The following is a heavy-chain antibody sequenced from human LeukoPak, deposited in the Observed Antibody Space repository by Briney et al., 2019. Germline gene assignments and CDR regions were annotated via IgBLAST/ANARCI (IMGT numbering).Heavy chain of an antibody. V-gene: IGHV3-7*05. J-gene: IGHJ4*02. CDR1: GFTFSSYW. CDR3: ARRGPSSSWAHFDY. Sequence: GGSLRLSCAASGFTFSSYWMTWVRQAPGKGLEWVAKIKQDGSEKYYVDSVKGRFTISRDNAKNSLYLQMNSLGAEDTAVYYGARRGPSSSWAHFDYGGQGTLVTVS. D-gene: IGHD6-13*01. CDR2: IKQDGSEK.